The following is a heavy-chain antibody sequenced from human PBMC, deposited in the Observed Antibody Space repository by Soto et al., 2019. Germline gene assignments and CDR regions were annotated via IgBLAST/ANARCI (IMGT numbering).Heavy chain of an antibody. CDR1: GGTFSSYA. D-gene: IGHD3-9*01. CDR3: ARATYYDILTGYSSFDY. V-gene: IGHV1-69*06. CDR2: IIPIFGTA. J-gene: IGHJ4*02. Sequence: SVKVSCKASGGTFSSYAISWVRQAPGQGLEWMGGIIPIFGTANYAQKFQGRVTITADKSTSTAYMELSSLRSEDTAVYYCARATYYDILTGYSSFDYWGQGTLVTVSS.